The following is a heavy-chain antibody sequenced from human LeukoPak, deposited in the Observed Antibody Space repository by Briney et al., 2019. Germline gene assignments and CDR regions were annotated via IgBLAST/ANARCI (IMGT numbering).Heavy chain of an antibody. V-gene: IGHV1-69*05. Sequence: SVKVSCKASGGTFSSYAISWVRQAPGQGLEWMGRIIPIFGTANYAQKFRGRVTITTDESTSTAYMELSSLRSEDTAVYYCARLDRDSYSDGYWGQGTLVTVSS. J-gene: IGHJ4*02. CDR1: GGTFSSYA. CDR2: IIPIFGTA. CDR3: ARLDRDSYSDGY. D-gene: IGHD5-24*01.